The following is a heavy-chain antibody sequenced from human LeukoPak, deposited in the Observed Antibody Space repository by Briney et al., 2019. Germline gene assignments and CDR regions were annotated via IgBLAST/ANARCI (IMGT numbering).Heavy chain of an antibody. CDR2: ISSSGSTI. D-gene: IGHD2-2*01. J-gene: IGHJ4*02. V-gene: IGHV3-11*04. Sequence: TAGGSLRLSCAASGFTFSDYYMSWIRQAPGKGLEWVSYISSSGSTIYYADSVKGRFTISRDNAKNSLYLQMNSLRAEDTAVYYCARVRVPAARTKGGYYFDYWGQGTLVTVSS. CDR3: ARVRVPAARTKGGYYFDY. CDR1: GFTFSDYY.